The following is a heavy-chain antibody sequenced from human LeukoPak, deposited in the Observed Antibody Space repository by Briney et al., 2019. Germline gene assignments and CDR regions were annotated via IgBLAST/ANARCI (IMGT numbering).Heavy chain of an antibody. D-gene: IGHD5-18*01. Sequence: SETLSLTCTVSGGSISSYHWSWIRQPPGKGLEWIGYIYYSGSTNYNPSLKSRVTISVDTSKNQFSLKLSSVTAADTAVYYCARVGGRGYSYYFDYWGQGTLVTVSS. CDR3: ARVGGRGYSYYFDY. V-gene: IGHV4-59*01. CDR2: IYYSGST. J-gene: IGHJ4*02. CDR1: GGSISSYH.